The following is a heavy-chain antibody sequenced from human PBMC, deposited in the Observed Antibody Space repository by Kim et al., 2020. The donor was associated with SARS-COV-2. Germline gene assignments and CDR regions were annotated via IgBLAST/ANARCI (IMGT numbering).Heavy chain of an antibody. CDR3: AKPDYYDSSGDNAFDI. J-gene: IGHJ3*02. Sequence: GGSLRLSCAASGFTFSSYAMSWVRQAPGKGLEWVSAISGSGGRTYHADSVKGRFTISRDNSKNTLYLQMNSLRAEDTAVYYCAKPDYYDSSGDNAFDIWGQGTMVTVSS. CDR1: GFTFSSYA. D-gene: IGHD3-22*01. V-gene: IGHV3-23*01. CDR2: ISGSGGRT.